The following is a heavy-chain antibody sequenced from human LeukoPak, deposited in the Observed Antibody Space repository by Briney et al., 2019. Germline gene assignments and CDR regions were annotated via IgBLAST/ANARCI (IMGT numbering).Heavy chain of an antibody. J-gene: IGHJ6*04. CDR3: ASRWILGYCSSNTCGHNYYNGMDV. CDR2: IIPMYTTA. CDR1: GGTLSGFA. Sequence: SVKLSCKVSGGTLSGFAISWARQAPGQGLEWMGGIIPMYTTANYAQKFQGRVTITADESTNTAYMELSSLRSEDTAVYYCASRWILGYCSSNTCGHNYYNGMDVWGKGTTVTVSP. D-gene: IGHD2-2*01. V-gene: IGHV1-69*13.